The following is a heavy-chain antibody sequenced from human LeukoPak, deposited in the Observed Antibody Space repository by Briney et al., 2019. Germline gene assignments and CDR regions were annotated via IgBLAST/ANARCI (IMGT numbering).Heavy chain of an antibody. D-gene: IGHD3-10*01. V-gene: IGHV3-30*18. CDR3: AKGLRGTIPRGGPFDY. CDR2: ISFDGSNK. Sequence: GGSLRLSCVASGFTFSSYAMHWVRQAPGKGLEWVAVISFDGSNKYYADSVKGRFTISRDNAKDSLYLQMNSLRAEDTALYYCAKGLRGTIPRGGPFDYWGQGTLVTVSS. J-gene: IGHJ4*02. CDR1: GFTFSSYA.